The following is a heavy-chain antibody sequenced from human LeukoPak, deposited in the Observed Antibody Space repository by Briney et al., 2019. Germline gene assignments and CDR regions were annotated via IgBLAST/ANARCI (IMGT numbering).Heavy chain of an antibody. CDR1: GGSISSSSYY. V-gene: IGHV4-39*01. Sequence: PSETLSLTCTVSGGSISSSSYYWGWIRQPLGKGLEWIGSIYYSGSTYYNPSLKSRVTISVDTSKNQFSLKLSSVTAADTAVYYCARLVVGATRYFDYWGQGTLVTVSS. CDR3: ARLVVGATRYFDY. CDR2: IYYSGST. D-gene: IGHD1-26*01. J-gene: IGHJ4*02.